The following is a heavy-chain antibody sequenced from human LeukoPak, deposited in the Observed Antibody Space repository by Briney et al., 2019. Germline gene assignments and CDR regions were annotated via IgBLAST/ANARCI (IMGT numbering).Heavy chain of an antibody. V-gene: IGHV3-53*01. CDR1: GFTVSSNY. J-gene: IGHJ6*02. CDR2: IYSGGST. D-gene: IGHD6-13*01. CDR3: AKDLSSSWYVYYYYYGMDV. Sequence: QSGRSLRLSCAASGFTVSSNYMSWVRQAPGKGLEWVSVIYSGGSTYYADSVKGRFTISRDNSKNTLYLQMNSLRAEDTAVYYCAKDLSSSWYVYYYYYGMDVWGQGTTLTVSS.